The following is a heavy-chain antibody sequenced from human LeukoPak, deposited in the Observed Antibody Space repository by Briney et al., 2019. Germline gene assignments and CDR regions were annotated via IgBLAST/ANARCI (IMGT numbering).Heavy chain of an antibody. V-gene: IGHV4-39*01. CDR2: IYYNGAT. Sequence: SETLSLTCTVSGGSISRTNYYWGWIRQPPGEGLEWIGSIYYNGATYYDPSLKRRITVSVDTSKNHFSLELSSVTAADTAVYYCARHVRLGEISLGETDYWGQGTLVTVSS. CDR1: GGSISRTNYY. CDR3: ARHVRLGEISLGETDY. J-gene: IGHJ4*02. D-gene: IGHD3-16*02.